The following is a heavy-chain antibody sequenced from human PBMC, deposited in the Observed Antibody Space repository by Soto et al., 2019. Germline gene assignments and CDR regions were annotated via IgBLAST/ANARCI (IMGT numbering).Heavy chain of an antibody. J-gene: IGHJ6*02. D-gene: IGHD6-13*01. CDR2: ITPIFGTA. CDR3: AIPYGGAAGMRYYYGMDV. Sequence: SVKVSCKASGGTFSSYAISWVRQAPGQGLEWMGGITPIFGTANYAQKFQGRVTITADESTSTAYMELSSLRSEDTAVYYCAIPYGGAAGMRYYYGMDVWGQGTTVTVSS. CDR1: GGTFSSYA. V-gene: IGHV1-69*13.